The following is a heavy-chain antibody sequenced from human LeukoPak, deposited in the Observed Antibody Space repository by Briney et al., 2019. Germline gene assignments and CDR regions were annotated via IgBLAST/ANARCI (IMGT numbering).Heavy chain of an antibody. CDR3: ARYSNYVVSFDY. CDR2: INHSGST. D-gene: IGHD4-11*01. V-gene: IGHV4-39*07. J-gene: IGHJ4*02. Sequence: SETLSLTSTVSGASISSSSYYWGWIRQPPGKGLEWIGEINHSGSTNYNPSLKSRVTISVDTSKNQFSLKLSSVTAADTAVYYCARYSNYVVSFDYWGQGTLVTVSS. CDR1: GASISSSSYY.